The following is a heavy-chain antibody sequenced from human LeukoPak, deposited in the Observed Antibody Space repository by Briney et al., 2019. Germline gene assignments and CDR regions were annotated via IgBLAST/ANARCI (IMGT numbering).Heavy chain of an antibody. CDR2: ISSSSSTI. Sequence: GGSLRLSCAASGFTFSSYSMNWVRQAPGKGLEWVSYISSSSSTIYYADSVKGRFTISRDNAKNSLYLQMNSLRAEDTAVYYCARGGEYYYDSSGYDAFDIWGQGTMVTVSS. V-gene: IGHV3-48*04. CDR1: GFTFSSYS. CDR3: ARGGEYYYDSSGYDAFDI. J-gene: IGHJ3*02. D-gene: IGHD3-22*01.